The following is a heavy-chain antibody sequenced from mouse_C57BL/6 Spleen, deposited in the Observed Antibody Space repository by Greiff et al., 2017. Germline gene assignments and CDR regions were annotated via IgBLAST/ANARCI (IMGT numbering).Heavy chain of an antibody. J-gene: IGHJ3*01. CDR3: ARDSSPLAY. CDR1: GFTFSSYA. CDR2: ISDGGSYT. Sequence: EVKLVESGGGLVKPGGSLKLSCAASGFTFSSYAMSWVRQTPEKRLEWVATISDGGSYTYYPDNVKGRFTISRDNAKNNLYLQMSHLKSEDTAMYYCARDSSPLAYWGQGTLVTVSA. D-gene: IGHD3-2*01. V-gene: IGHV5-4*03.